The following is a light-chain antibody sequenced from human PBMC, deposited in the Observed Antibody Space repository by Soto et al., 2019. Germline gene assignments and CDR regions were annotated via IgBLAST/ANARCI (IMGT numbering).Light chain of an antibody. Sequence: EIVLTQSPGTLSLSTGDRATLYCRASQSVGSSYLAWYQQKPGQAPRLLIYGASSRATGIPDRFSGSGSGTDFTLTISGLEPEDSAVYYCQQYGNSRGTFGQGTKVDI. CDR1: QSVGSSY. CDR2: GAS. V-gene: IGKV3-20*01. J-gene: IGKJ1*01. CDR3: QQYGNSRGT.